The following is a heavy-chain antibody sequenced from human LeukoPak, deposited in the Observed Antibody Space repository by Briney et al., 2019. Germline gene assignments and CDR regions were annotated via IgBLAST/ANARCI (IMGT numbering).Heavy chain of an antibody. CDR3: ARPIRSPPYAFDI. CDR1: GGSVSSGSYY. J-gene: IGHJ3*02. CDR2: IYYGGST. Sequence: SETLSLTCTVSGGSVSSGSYYWSWIRQPPGKGLEWIGYIYYGGSTNYNPSLKSRVTISVDTSKNQFSLKLSSVTAADTAVYYCARPIRSPPYAFDIWGQGTMVTVSS. V-gene: IGHV4-61*01. D-gene: IGHD2-15*01.